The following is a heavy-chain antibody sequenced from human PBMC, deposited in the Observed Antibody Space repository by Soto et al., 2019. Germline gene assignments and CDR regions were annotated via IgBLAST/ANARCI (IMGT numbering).Heavy chain of an antibody. CDR3: AREGGSGNYRYYAMDV. CDR2: IIPIFGTA. D-gene: IGHD3-10*01. CDR1: GGTFSSYA. J-gene: IGHJ6*02. V-gene: IGHV1-69*12. Sequence: QVQLVQSGAEVKKPGSSVKVSCKASGGTFSSYAISWVRQAPGQGLEWMGGIIPIFGTANYAQKFQGRVTSTADESTSTAYRELSSLRSEDTAVYYCAREGGSGNYRYYAMDVWGQGTTVTVSS.